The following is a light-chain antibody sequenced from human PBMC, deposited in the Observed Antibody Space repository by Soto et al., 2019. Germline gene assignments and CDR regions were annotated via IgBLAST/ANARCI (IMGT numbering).Light chain of an antibody. CDR1: SSDISDNKY. CDR2: EVN. Sequence: QSVLTEPPSASGSPGQSVTISCTGTSSDISDNKYVLWFQQHPGKAPKVLIYEVNKRASGVPDRFSGSKSGNTASLTVSGLRADDEADYYCNSYVGSNNYVFGTGTKLTVL. CDR3: NSYVGSNNYV. J-gene: IGLJ1*01. V-gene: IGLV2-8*01.